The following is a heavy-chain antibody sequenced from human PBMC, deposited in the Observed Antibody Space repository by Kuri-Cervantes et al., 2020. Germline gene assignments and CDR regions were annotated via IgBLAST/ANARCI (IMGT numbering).Heavy chain of an antibody. CDR3: ARPRVEEGYCSGGSCYGGFWNAFDI. CDR1: GCSFTSYW. J-gene: IGHJ3*02. V-gene: IGHV5-51*01. Sequence: KVSCKGSGCSFTSYWIGGVRQLPGKGLEWMGIIYPGGSDTRYSPSFRGQVTISADKSISTAYLQWSSLKASDTAMYYCARPRVEEGYCSGGSCYGGFWNAFDIWGQGTMVTVSS. CDR2: IYPGGSDT. D-gene: IGHD2-15*01.